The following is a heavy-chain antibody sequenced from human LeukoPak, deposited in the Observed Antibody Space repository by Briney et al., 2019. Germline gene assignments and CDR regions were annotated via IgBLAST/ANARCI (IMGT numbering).Heavy chain of an antibody. CDR3: ARDHVVVPAAMAGGGWRSYYFDY. Sequence: GRSLRLSCVASGFTFRSRSMHWVRQAPGKGLEWVAIISYDGSKKYYADSVKGRFTISRDNSKNTLYLQMNSLRAEDTAVYYCARDHVVVPAAMAGGGWRSYYFDYWGQGTLVSVSS. CDR2: ISYDGSKK. D-gene: IGHD2-2*01. J-gene: IGHJ4*02. V-gene: IGHV3-30-3*01. CDR1: GFTFRSRS.